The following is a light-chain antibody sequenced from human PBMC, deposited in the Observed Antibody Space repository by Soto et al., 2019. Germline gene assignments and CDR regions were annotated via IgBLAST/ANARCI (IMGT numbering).Light chain of an antibody. Sequence: QSVLTQPPSVSGATGQRVVVSCNGTAFNGGEGFDVHWYQQLPGTAPKLLIYNNNRRPSGVPERFSGSRSDTSASLAIDGLQAEDEAHYYCQSYDSSLSGVVFGGGTKLTVL. CDR2: NNN. CDR3: QSYDSSLSGVV. J-gene: IGLJ2*01. V-gene: IGLV1-40*01. CDR1: AFNGGEGFD.